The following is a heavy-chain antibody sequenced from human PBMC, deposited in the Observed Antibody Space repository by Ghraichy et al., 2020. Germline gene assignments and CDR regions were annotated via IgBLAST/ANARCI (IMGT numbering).Heavy chain of an antibody. CDR3: ARETHNNYDY. V-gene: IGHV3-7*01. Sequence: GGSLRLSCAASGSTFTSYWMSWVRQAPGKGLEWVASINLDGREKYYVASVKGRFTISRDNAKNSLYLQINSLRPEDTAVYYCARETHNNYDYWGQGTLVTVSS. D-gene: IGHD4-11*01. J-gene: IGHJ4*02. CDR2: INLDGREK. CDR1: GSTFTSYW.